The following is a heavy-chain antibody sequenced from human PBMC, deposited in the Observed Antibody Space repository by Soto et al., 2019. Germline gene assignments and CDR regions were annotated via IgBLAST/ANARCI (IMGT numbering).Heavy chain of an antibody. J-gene: IGHJ4*02. CDR3: AREYCSSTSCYGVDY. Sequence: ASVKVSCKASGYTFTTYGVSWVRQAPGQGLEWMGWISAYNGNTKYAQKLQGRVTMTTDTSTSTAYMELRSLRSDDAAVYYCAREYCSSTSCYGVDYWGQGTLVTVSS. D-gene: IGHD2-2*01. CDR1: GYTFTTYG. CDR2: ISAYNGNT. V-gene: IGHV1-18*01.